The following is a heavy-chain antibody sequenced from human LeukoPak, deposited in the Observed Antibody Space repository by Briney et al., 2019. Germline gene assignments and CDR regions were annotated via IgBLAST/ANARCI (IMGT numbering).Heavy chain of an antibody. CDR3: ARAMNL. D-gene: IGHD3-22*01. V-gene: IGHV3-7*03. CDR1: GFTFSSNW. J-gene: IGHJ3*01. CDR2: INQDGSKK. Sequence: PGGSLRLSCATSGFTFSSNWMNWVRQAPGKGLEWVANINQDGSKKYYVDSVKGRFTISRDNAKNSLYLQMYGLRAEDTAVYYCARAMNLWGQGTMVTVSS.